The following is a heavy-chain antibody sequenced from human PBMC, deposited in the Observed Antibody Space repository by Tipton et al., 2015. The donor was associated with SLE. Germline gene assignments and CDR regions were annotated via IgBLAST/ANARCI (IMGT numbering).Heavy chain of an antibody. D-gene: IGHD1-26*01. CDR3: ARVKGDSGSYLADY. Sequence: TLSLTCAVYGGSFSGYYWSWIRQPPGKGLEWIGEINHSGSTNYNPSLKSRVTISVDTSKNQFSLKLSSVTAADTAVYYCARVKGDSGSYLADYWGQGTLVTVSS. CDR1: GGSFSGYY. J-gene: IGHJ4*02. CDR2: INHSGST. V-gene: IGHV4-34*01.